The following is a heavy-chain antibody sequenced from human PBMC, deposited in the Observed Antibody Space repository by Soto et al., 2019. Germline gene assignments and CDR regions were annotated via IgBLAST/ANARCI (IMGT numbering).Heavy chain of an antibody. CDR1: GDSINSDKYY. CDR3: ARLEGLATISYYFDF. CDR2: IYFRGNT. D-gene: IGHD3-9*01. V-gene: IGHV4-39*01. Sequence: SETLSLTCSVSGDSINSDKYYWGWIRQPPGKGLEWIGSIYFRGNTYHNPSLQTRVTISLDKSKSQFSLRLNSVTAADSAVYFCARLEGLATISYYFDFWGQGALVTVSS. J-gene: IGHJ4*02.